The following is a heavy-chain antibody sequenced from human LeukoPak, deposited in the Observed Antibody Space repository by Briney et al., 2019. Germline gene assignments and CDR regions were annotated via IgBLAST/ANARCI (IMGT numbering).Heavy chain of an antibody. CDR2: IKQDGVEK. CDR1: GFTFSSYW. J-gene: IGHJ3*01. CDR3: VRGTRAFDV. V-gene: IGHV3-7*01. Sequence: GGSLRLSCVGSGFTFSSYWMSWVRQAPGKGLEWVANIKQDGVEKYYVDSVKGRFTISRDNAQKSLYLQINSLRGDDTALYYCVRGTRAFDVWGQGTMVTVSS.